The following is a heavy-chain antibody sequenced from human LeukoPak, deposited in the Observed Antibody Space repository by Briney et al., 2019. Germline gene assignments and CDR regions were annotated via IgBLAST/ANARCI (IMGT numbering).Heavy chain of an antibody. Sequence: SQTLSLTCTVSGGSISSGSYYWSWIRQPAGKGLEWIGRIYTSGSTNYNPSLKSRVTISVDTSKNQFSLKLSSVTAADTAVYYCARGVHCSSTSCYPSFDYWGQGTPVTVSS. J-gene: IGHJ4*02. V-gene: IGHV4-61*02. D-gene: IGHD2-2*01. CDR2: IYTSGST. CDR3: ARGVHCSSTSCYPSFDY. CDR1: GGSISSGSYY.